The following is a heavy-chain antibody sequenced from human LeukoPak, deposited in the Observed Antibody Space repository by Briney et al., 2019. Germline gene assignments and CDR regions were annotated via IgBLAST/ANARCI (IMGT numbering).Heavy chain of an antibody. V-gene: IGHV3-48*02. CDR3: ARYGSGTSYITNYFDY. D-gene: IGHD3-10*01. J-gene: IGHJ4*02. CDR2: ISSDSRTI. CDR1: GFTFSSYS. Sequence: GGSLRLSCAAPGFTFSSYSMNWVRQAPGKGLEWVSYISSDSRTIYYADSVKGRFTISRDNAKNSLYLQMKSLRDEDTAVYYCARYGSGTSYITNYFDYWGQGTLVTVSS.